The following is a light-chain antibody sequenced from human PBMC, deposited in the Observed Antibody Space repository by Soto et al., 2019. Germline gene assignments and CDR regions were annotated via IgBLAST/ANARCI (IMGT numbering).Light chain of an antibody. J-gene: IGKJ5*01. Sequence: ILMTPSPSSLSAFVGDRVTITCRASQDIANFLAWYQQKPGKVPKLLIYAASTLQSGVPSRFSGSGSGTDFTLTISSLQPEDFATYYCQQLGSFGQGTRLEIK. CDR1: QDIANF. V-gene: IGKV1-27*01. CDR2: AAS. CDR3: QQLGS.